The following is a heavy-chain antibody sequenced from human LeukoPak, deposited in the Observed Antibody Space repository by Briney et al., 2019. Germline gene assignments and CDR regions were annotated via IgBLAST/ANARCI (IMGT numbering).Heavy chain of an antibody. J-gene: IGHJ4*02. CDR1: GFNFSIYW. Sequence: GGSLRLSCAVSGFNFSIYWVSWVRQAPGKGLEWVANIKQDGSEKYYVDSVKGRFTISRDNAKNSLYLQMNSLRAEDTAVYHCARGGGGSDYWGQGTLVTVSS. V-gene: IGHV3-7*03. CDR2: IKQDGSEK. CDR3: ARGGGGSDY.